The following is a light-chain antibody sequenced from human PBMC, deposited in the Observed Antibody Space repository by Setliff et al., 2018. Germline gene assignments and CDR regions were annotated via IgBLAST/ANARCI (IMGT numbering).Light chain of an antibody. J-gene: IGLJ1*01. CDR1: RSNVGSFNL. Sequence: QSALTQPASVSGSPGQSITISCTGTRSNVGSFNLVSWYQQHPGKAPKLLISQVTKRPSGVSSRFSGSKSGNTASLTISGLQAEDEADYFCCSFTGSNTALHVFGTGTKV. CDR3: CSFTGSNTALHV. CDR2: QVT. V-gene: IGLV2-23*02.